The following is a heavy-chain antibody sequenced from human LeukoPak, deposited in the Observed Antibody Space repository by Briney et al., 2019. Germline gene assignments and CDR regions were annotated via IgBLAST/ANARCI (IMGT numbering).Heavy chain of an antibody. J-gene: IGHJ4*02. D-gene: IGHD6-19*01. CDR1: GGSISSYY. V-gene: IGHV4-59*01. CDR2: IYYSGST. CDR3: ARGSPSSGSMTFDY. Sequence: SETLSLTCTVSGGSISSYYWSWIRQPPGKGLEWIGYIYYSGSTNYNPSLKSRVTISVDTSKNPFSLKLSSVTAADTAVYYCARGSPSSGSMTFDYWGQGTLVTVSS.